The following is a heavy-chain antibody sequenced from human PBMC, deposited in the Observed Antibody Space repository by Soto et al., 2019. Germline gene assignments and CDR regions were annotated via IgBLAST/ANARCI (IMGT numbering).Heavy chain of an antibody. V-gene: IGHV4-59*01. CDR1: GGSISSYY. Sequence: PSETLSLTCTVSGGSISSYYWSWIRQPPGKGLEWIGYIYYSGSTNYNPSLKSRVTISVDTSKNQFSLKLSSVTAADTAVYYCARTNYYDSSGYLHYWGQGTLVTVSS. D-gene: IGHD3-22*01. J-gene: IGHJ4*02. CDR3: ARTNYYDSSGYLHY. CDR2: IYYSGST.